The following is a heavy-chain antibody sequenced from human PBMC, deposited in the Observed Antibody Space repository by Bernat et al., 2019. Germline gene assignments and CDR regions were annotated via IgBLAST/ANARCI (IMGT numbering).Heavy chain of an antibody. CDR2: ILGGGST. D-gene: IGHD6-19*01. V-gene: IGHV3-53*02. J-gene: IGHJ4*02. Sequence: EVQLVETGGGLIQPGGSLRLSCAASGFTVSSYYMNWVRQAPGKGLEWVSIILGGGSTFYTDSVKGRFTISRDRSRNTLYLQMNSLRAEDTAVYYCARDPYSTGYFDFWGQGILVTVSS. CDR1: GFTVSSYY. CDR3: ARDPYSTGYFDF.